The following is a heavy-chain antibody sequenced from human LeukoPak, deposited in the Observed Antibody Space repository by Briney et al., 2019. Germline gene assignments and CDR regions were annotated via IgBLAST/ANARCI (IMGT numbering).Heavy chain of an antibody. CDR3: ARVYVELGPLYYYDSSGYLPGVDY. CDR1: GYTFTSYG. CDR2: ISAYNGNT. D-gene: IGHD3-22*01. V-gene: IGHV1-18*01. Sequence: ASVKVSCKASGYTFTSYGISWVRQAPGQGLEWMGWISAYNGNTNYAQKLQGRFTMTTDTSTSTAYMELRSLRSDDTAVYYCARVYVELGPLYYYDSSGYLPGVDYWGQGTLVTVSS. J-gene: IGHJ4*02.